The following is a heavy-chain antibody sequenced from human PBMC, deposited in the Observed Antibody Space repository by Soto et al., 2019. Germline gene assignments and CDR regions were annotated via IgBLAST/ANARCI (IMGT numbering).Heavy chain of an antibody. V-gene: IGHV3-30-3*01. J-gene: IGHJ6*02. CDR1: GFSFSDYS. D-gene: IGHD2-21*01. CDR3: AVMAGLVVSDDYGLDV. CDR2: ISYDGDKK. Sequence: QVHLVESGGGVVQPGRSLRLSCVASGFSFSDYSIHWVRQAPGKGLEWEAFISYDGDKKFFADSVKGRFNISRDNAKNTVFLQMTSLRPEDTAVFHCAVMAGLVVSDDYGLDVWGQGTTVTVSS.